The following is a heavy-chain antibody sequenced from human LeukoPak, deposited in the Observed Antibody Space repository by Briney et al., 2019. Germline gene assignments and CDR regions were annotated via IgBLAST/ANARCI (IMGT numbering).Heavy chain of an antibody. CDR3: STVEHF. Sequence: GGSVRLSCSASGLTLSGYWMHWVRQIPGKGLVWVSRIDSDGSGTSYADSVKGRFTISRDDVKNMLYLRMNSLRVEDTGLYYCSTVEHFWGQGTLVTVSS. J-gene: IGHJ4*02. V-gene: IGHV3-74*01. CDR2: IDSDGSGT. CDR1: GLTLSGYW. D-gene: IGHD1/OR15-1a*01.